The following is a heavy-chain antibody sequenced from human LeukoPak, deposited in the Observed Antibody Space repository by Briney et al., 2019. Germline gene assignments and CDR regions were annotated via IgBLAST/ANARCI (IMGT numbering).Heavy chain of an antibody. CDR2: MNEDRSRI. D-gene: IGHD3-3*01. CDR1: GFSFSTYW. CDR3: ASFWNGYFDY. Sequence: GGSLRLSCAASGFSFSTYWMSWVRQAPGRGLEWVATMNEDRSRIYYVDSVKGRFTISRDNAKNSLYLQMNNLRADDTAVYYCASFWNGYFDYWGRGTLVTVSS. J-gene: IGHJ4*02. V-gene: IGHV3-7*01.